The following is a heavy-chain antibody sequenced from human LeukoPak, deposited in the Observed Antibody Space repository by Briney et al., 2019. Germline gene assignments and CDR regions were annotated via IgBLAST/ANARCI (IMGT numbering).Heavy chain of an antibody. J-gene: IGHJ4*02. V-gene: IGHV5-51*01. CDR1: GYRFTSYW. CDR3: ARHCSSTSCSRGFDY. CDR2: IYPGDSDT. D-gene: IGHD2-2*01. Sequence: GESLKISCKGSGYRFTSYWIGWVRPMPGKGLEWMGIIYPGDSDTRYSPSFQGQVTISADKSISTAYLQWSSLRASDTAMYYCARHCSSTSCSRGFDYWGQGTLVTVSS.